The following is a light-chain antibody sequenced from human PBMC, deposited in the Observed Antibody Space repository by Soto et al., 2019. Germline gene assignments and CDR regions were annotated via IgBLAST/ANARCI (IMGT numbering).Light chain of an antibody. CDR1: QGVSAS. CDR3: QQTDNYPYT. J-gene: IGKJ2*01. CDR2: AAA. V-gene: IGKV1D-12*01. Sequence: DIQMTQSPSSASASVGDRVTITCRASQGVSASLAWYQQKAGRAPKLLIYAAATLQTGVPSRFSGSYSGTDFTLTVTSLQPEDAATYYCQQTDNYPYTFGQGTNLEIK.